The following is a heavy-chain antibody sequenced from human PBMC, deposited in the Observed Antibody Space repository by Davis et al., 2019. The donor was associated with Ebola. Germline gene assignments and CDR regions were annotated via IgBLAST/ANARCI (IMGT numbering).Heavy chain of an antibody. J-gene: IGHJ4*02. D-gene: IGHD3-22*01. CDR2: IFPSNSDS. V-gene: IGHV5-51*01. CDR3: ARGSSGSYS. Sequence: GESLKISCKSSGYIFTTYWIAWVRQMPGKGLEWMGMIFPSNSDSRYSPSFQGQVTISVDRSISTAYLQWRSLKASDTAMYYCARGSSGSYSWGQGTLVTVPS. CDR1: GYIFTTYW.